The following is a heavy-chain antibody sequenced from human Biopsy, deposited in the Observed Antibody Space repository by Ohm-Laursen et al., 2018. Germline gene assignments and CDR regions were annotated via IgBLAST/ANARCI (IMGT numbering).Heavy chain of an antibody. CDR3: AIDRVPRRGVMPIYYYGMDV. J-gene: IGHJ6*02. CDR2: IYSGGST. CDR1: GDSLSSGPDN. Sequence: SDTLSLTCTVSGDSLSSGPDNWSWIRQPPGQGLEYIGFIYSGGSTDYNPSLQSRVTISLDTSKNQFSLELSSVIPSDTAVYYCAIDRVPRRGVMPIYYYGMDVWGQGSTVTVSS. V-gene: IGHV4-61*01. D-gene: IGHD2-21*01.